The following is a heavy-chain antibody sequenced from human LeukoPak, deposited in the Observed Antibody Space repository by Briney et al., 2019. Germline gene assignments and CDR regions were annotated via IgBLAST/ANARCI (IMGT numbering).Heavy chain of an antibody. V-gene: IGHV3-7*01. CDR2: INPDGSGT. D-gene: IGHD4-17*01. Sequence: GGSLRLSCAASGFSFSPYCMSWVRQGPGKGLDWVASINPDGSGTSYVDSVKGRFTISRDNAQNSLYLQMNSLSAEDTAVYYCARLFGGVTTFDYWGQGTLVTVSS. CDR3: ARLFGGVTTFDY. CDR1: GFSFSPYC. J-gene: IGHJ4*02.